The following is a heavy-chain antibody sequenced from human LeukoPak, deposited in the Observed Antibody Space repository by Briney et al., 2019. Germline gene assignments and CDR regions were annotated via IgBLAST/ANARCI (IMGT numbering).Heavy chain of an antibody. J-gene: IGHJ4*02. CDR2: ISTSGDST. V-gene: IGHV3-23*01. CDR3: ARKVYHRFDY. Sequence: SGGSLRLSCAASGFTFSSYAMTWVRQAPGKGLEWVLAISTSGDSTYYADSVRGRFTISRDNSKNTLYLQMTSLRAEDTAVYYCARKVYHRFDYWGQGTLVTVSS. D-gene: IGHD2-2*01. CDR1: GFTFSSYA.